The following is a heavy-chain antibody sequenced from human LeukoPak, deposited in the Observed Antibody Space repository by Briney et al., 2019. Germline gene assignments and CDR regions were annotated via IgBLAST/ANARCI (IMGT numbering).Heavy chain of an antibody. J-gene: IGHJ4*02. CDR3: VIQISGVVT. CDR1: GFTFSGYW. Sequence: GGSLRLSCAASGFTFSGYWMHWVRQAPGKGLMWVSRINGDGSSTNYADPVKGRFTISRDNAKNTLFLQMNSPRAEDTAVYHCVIQISGVVTWGQGTLVTVSS. V-gene: IGHV3-74*01. CDR2: INGDGSST. D-gene: IGHD3-3*01.